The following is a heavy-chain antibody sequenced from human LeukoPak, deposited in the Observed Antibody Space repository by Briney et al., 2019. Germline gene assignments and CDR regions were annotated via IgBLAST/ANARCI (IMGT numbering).Heavy chain of an antibody. V-gene: IGHV1-69*13. CDR2: IIPIFGTA. CDR1: GGTFSSYA. D-gene: IGHD2-15*01. Sequence: SVKVSCKASGGTFSSYAISWVRQAPGQGLEWTGGIIPIFGTANHAQEFQGRVTITADESTSTAYMELSSLRSEDTAVYYCARGGPSILVVVAAQYDAFDIWGQGTMVTVSS. J-gene: IGHJ3*02. CDR3: ARGGPSILVVVAAQYDAFDI.